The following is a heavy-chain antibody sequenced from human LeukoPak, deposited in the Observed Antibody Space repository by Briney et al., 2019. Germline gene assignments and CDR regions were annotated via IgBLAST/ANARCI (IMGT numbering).Heavy chain of an antibody. Sequence: GGSLRLSCAASGFTFSSYSMNWVRQAPGKGLEWVSAISGSGGSTYYADSVKGRFTISRDNSKNTLYLQMNSLRAEDTAVYYCAKDSVAAAGWDYWGQGTLVTVSS. D-gene: IGHD6-13*01. V-gene: IGHV3-23*01. CDR1: GFTFSSYS. J-gene: IGHJ4*02. CDR3: AKDSVAAAGWDY. CDR2: ISGSGGST.